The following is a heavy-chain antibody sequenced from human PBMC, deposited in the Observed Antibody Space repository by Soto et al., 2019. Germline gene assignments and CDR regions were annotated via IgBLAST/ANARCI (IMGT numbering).Heavy chain of an antibody. V-gene: IGHV4-61*01. CDR3: ARGYYGSESGGYYFDY. D-gene: IGHD3-10*01. Sequence: PSETLSLTCTVPGGSVSSGSHYWSWIRQPPGKGLEWIGYIYYSGSTNYNPSLKSRVIISVDTSKNQFSLNLSSVTAADTAVYYCARGYYGSESGGYYFDYWGQGTLVTVSS. J-gene: IGHJ4*02. CDR1: GGSVSSGSHY. CDR2: IYYSGST.